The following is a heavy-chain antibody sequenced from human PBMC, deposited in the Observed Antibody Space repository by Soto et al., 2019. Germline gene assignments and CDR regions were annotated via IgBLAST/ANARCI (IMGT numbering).Heavy chain of an antibody. D-gene: IGHD3-22*01. V-gene: IGHV4-4*07. CDR1: GGSISSYY. CDR3: ARDFPGDSSGYTDAFDI. CDR2: IYTSGST. J-gene: IGHJ3*02. Sequence: SETLSLTCTVSGGSISSYYWSWIRQPAGKGLEWIGRIYTSGSTNYNPSLKSRVTMSVDTSKNQFSPKLSSVTAAGTAVYYCARDFPGDSSGYTDAFDIWGQGTMVTVSS.